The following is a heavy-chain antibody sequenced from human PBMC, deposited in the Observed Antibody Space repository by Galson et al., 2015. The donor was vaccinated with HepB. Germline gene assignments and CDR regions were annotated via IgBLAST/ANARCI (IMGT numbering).Heavy chain of an antibody. CDR1: GFTFSTYA. J-gene: IGHJ3*02. Sequence: SLRLSCAASGFTFSTYAMNWVRQAPGKGLEWVSSISNSGIITFYADSVKGRFTISRDNSKNTLYLQMSSLRAEDTATYFCAKTADTTVAGAFDIRGPGTMVTVSS. D-gene: IGHD5-18*01. CDR2: ISNSGIIT. CDR3: AKTADTTVAGAFDI. V-gene: IGHV3-23*01.